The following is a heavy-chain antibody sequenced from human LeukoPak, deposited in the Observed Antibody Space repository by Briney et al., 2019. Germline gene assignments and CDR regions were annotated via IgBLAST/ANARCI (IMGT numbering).Heavy chain of an antibody. CDR1: GFTFNDYA. CDR2: IKWNSGNI. J-gene: IGHJ3*02. D-gene: IGHD3-3*01. V-gene: IGHV3-9*01. Sequence: AGGSLRLSCAASGFTFNDYAMHWVRQVPGKGLEWVSGIKWNSGNIGYADSVKGRFTISRDNAKNSLYLQMNSLRAEDTALYYCVKGGFLEWLTPPYDAFDIWAKGQWSPSLQ. CDR3: VKGGFLEWLTPPYDAFDI.